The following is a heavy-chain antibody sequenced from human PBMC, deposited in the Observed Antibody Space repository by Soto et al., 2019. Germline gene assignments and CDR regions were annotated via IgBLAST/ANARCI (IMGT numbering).Heavy chain of an antibody. J-gene: IGHJ4*02. CDR2: TRNRANSYTT. Sequence: ESGGGLVQPGGSLRLSCAASGFTFSDHYMDWVRQAPGKGLEWVGRTRNRANSYTTEYAASVKGRFTISRDDSENSLFLQMNSLKTEDTAVYYCARDLISSGRKTFDYWGQGTLVTVSS. D-gene: IGHD6-19*01. V-gene: IGHV3-72*01. CDR1: GFTFSDHY. CDR3: ARDLISSGRKTFDY.